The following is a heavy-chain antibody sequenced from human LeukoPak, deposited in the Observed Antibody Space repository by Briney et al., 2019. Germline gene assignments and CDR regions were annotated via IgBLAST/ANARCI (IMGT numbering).Heavy chain of an antibody. CDR3: AVAYYDFWSGYYEIGSFDY. V-gene: IGHV1-58*01. CDR1: GFTFTSSA. D-gene: IGHD3-3*01. J-gene: IGHJ4*02. Sequence: SVKVSCKASGFTFTSSAVQWVRQARGQRLEWIGWIVVGSGNTNYAQKFQERVTITRDMSTSTAYMELSSLRSEDTAVYYCAVAYYDFWSGYYEIGSFDYWGQGTLVTVSP. CDR2: IVVGSGNT.